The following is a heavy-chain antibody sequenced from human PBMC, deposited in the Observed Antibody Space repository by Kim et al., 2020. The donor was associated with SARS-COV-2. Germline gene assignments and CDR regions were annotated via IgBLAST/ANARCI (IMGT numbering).Heavy chain of an antibody. CDR1: GGSVSSGSYY. D-gene: IGHD6-13*01. J-gene: IGHJ6*02. Sequence: SETLSLTCTVSGGSVSSGSYYWSWIRQPPGKGLEWIGYIYYSGSTNYNPSLKSRVTISVDTSKNQFSLKLSSVTAADTAMYYCAREEYSSSWYGSFDPERNYYGMDVWGQGTTVTVSS. CDR3: AREEYSSSWYGSFDPERNYYGMDV. V-gene: IGHV4-61*01. CDR2: IYYSGST.